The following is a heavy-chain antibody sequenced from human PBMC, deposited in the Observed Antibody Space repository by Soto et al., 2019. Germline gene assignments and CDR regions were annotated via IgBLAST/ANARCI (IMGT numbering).Heavy chain of an antibody. CDR3: AREGSSSWYQAY. CDR2: INAGNGNT. CDR1: GYTFTSYA. Sequence: QVQLVQSGAEVKKPGASVKVSCKASGYTFTSYAMHWVRQAPGQRLEWMGWINAGNGNTKYSQKFQGRVTITRHTSASTAYMELSSLRSEDTAVYYCAREGSSSWYQAYWGQGTLVTVSS. D-gene: IGHD6-13*01. V-gene: IGHV1-3*01. J-gene: IGHJ4*02.